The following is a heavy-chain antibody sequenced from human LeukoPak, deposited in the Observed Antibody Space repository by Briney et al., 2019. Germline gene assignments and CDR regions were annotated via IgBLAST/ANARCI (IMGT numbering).Heavy chain of an antibody. J-gene: IGHJ1*01. D-gene: IGHD1-26*01. CDR1: GFTFSSYA. CDR3: AKDLYSGSHAECFQH. V-gene: IGHV3-23*01. Sequence: GGSLRLSCAASGFTFSSYAMSSVRPAPGKGLEWVSGISGGGGSTYYADSVKGRFTISRDNSEDTLYLQMSSLRAEDTAVYYCAKDLYSGSHAECFQHWGQGTLVTVSS. CDR2: ISGGGGST.